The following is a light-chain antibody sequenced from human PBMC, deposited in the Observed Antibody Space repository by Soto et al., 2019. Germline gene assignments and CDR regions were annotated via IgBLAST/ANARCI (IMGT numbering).Light chain of an antibody. Sequence: QLVLTQSPSASASLGASVKLTCTLSSGHSSYAIAWHQQQPEKGPRYLMKLNSDGSHSKGDGIPDRFSGSSSGAERYLTISGLQYEDEADYYCQTWGTGMGVFGGGTKLTVL. CDR3: QTWGTGMGV. CDR2: LNSDGSH. J-gene: IGLJ2*01. V-gene: IGLV4-69*01. CDR1: SGHSSYA.